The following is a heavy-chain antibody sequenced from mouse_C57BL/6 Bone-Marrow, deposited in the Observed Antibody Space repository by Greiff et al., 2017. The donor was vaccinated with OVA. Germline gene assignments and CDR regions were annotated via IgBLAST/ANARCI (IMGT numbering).Heavy chain of an antibody. V-gene: IGHV2-2*01. CDR2: IWSGGST. D-gene: IGHD1-1*01. CDR1: GFSLTSYG. CDR3: ARNGFTTVVAPWYFDV. Sequence: QVQLQQSGPGLVQPSQSLSITCTVSGFSLTSYGVHWVRQSPGKGLEWLGVIWSGGSTDYNAAFISRLSISKDNSKSQVFFKMNSLQADDTAIYYCARNGFTTVVAPWYFDVWSTGTTVTVSS. J-gene: IGHJ1*03.